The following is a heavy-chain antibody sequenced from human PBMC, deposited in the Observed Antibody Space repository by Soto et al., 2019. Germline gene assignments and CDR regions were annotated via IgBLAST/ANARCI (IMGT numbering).Heavy chain of an antibody. CDR1: GGSFSGYY. D-gene: IGHD3-10*01. V-gene: IGHV4-34*01. CDR3: ARGRRYYYGSGADYGMDV. J-gene: IGHJ6*02. Sequence: SETLSLTCAVYGGSFSGYYWSWIRQPPGKGLEWIGEINHSGSTNYNPSLKSRVTISVDTSKNQFSLKLSSVTAADTAVYYCARGRRYYYGSGADYGMDVWGQGTTVTVSS. CDR2: INHSGST.